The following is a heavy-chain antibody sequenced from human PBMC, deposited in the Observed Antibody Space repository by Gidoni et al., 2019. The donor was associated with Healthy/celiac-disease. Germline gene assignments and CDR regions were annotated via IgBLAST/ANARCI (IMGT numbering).Heavy chain of an antibody. CDR2: ISYDGSNK. CDR3: ARGEIATGYYWGLIDY. Sequence: QVQLVESGGCVVQPGRSLRLSCAASGFTFSSYAMHWARQAPGKGMEWVAVISYDGSNKYYADSVKGRFTISRDNSKNTLYLQMNSLRAEDTAVYYCARGEIATGYYWGLIDYWGQGTLVTVSS. D-gene: IGHD3-9*01. CDR1: GFTFSSYA. V-gene: IGHV3-30-3*01. J-gene: IGHJ4*02.